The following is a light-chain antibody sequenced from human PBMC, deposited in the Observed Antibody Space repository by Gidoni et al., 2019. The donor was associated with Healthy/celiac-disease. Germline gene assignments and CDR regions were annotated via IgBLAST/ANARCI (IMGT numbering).Light chain of an antibody. CDR1: SSNIGSNY. J-gene: IGLJ3*02. CDR2: RNN. Sequence: QSVLTQPPSASGTPGQRVTISCSGSSSNIGSNYVYWYQQPPGTAPKLLIYRNNQRPSGGPDRFSGSKSGTSASLAISGLRSEDEADYYCAAWDDSLSGHWVFGGGTKLTVL. V-gene: IGLV1-47*01. CDR3: AAWDDSLSGHWV.